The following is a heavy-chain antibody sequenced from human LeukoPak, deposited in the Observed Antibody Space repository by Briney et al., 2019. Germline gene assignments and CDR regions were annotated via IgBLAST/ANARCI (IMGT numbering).Heavy chain of an antibody. CDR2: IYYSGST. J-gene: IGHJ5*02. Sequence: SETLSLTCTVSGGSISSYYWSWIRQPPGKGLEWIGYIYYSGSTNYNPSLKSRVTISVDTSKNQFSLKLSSVTAADTAVYYCAIMIRGPLGWFDPWGQGTLVTVSS. V-gene: IGHV4-59*08. D-gene: IGHD3-10*01. CDR1: GGSISSYY. CDR3: AIMIRGPLGWFDP.